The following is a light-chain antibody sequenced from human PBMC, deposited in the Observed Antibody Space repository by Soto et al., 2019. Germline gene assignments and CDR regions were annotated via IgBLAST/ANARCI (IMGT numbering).Light chain of an antibody. J-gene: IGKJ5*01. CDR3: QQRSDWPPIT. Sequence: EIVLTQSPATLSLSPGERATLSCRASQSIRSYLAWYQQKPGQAPRLLIYDASNRAAGTPARFSGSGSGTDFTLTISSLEPEDSAVYYCQQRSDWPPITFGQGTRLEIK. CDR1: QSIRSY. CDR2: DAS. V-gene: IGKV3-11*01.